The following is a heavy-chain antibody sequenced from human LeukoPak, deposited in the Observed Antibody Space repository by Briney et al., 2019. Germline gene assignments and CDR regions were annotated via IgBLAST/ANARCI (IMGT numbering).Heavy chain of an antibody. D-gene: IGHD1-26*01. Sequence: GGSLRRSCAASGLTFSPYGMNWVRQAPRKGLEWISYISSSSTNIDYADSVKGRFTISRDNAKNSLYLQMSRLRDEDTAVYYCARVGARTYFDYWGQGTLVTVSS. CDR2: ISSSSTNI. V-gene: IGHV3-48*02. CDR1: GLTFSPYG. J-gene: IGHJ4*02. CDR3: ARVGARTYFDY.